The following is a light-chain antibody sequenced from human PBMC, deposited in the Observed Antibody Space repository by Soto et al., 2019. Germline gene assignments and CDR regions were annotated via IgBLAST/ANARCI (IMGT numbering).Light chain of an antibody. J-gene: IGLJ1*01. CDR3: SSYTSSSTLLYV. CDR2: DVS. CDR1: NSDVVGYNF. V-gene: IGLV2-14*01. Sequence: QSVLTQPASVSGSPGQSITISCTGNNSDVVGYNFVSWYQQHPGNAPKLMIYDVSNRPSGFSNRFPGSKSGNTASLTISGLQAEDEADYYCSSYTSSSTLLYVFGTGTKVTVL.